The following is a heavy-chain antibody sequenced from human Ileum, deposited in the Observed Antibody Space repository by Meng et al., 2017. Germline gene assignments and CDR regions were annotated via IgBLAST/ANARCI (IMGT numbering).Heavy chain of an antibody. V-gene: IGHV4-4*02. Sequence: QVRLQEAGPGLVVLSGTLSLTCAVSGLSTSSSDWWSWVRQPPGKGLEWIAEMNLGGSPNYNPSLKSRVTMSVDKSNDHLSLQLTSVTAADTAVYYCAHIFDSWGQGTLVTVSS. CDR2: MNLGGSP. CDR3: AHIFDS. J-gene: IGHJ4*02. CDR1: GLSTSSSDW.